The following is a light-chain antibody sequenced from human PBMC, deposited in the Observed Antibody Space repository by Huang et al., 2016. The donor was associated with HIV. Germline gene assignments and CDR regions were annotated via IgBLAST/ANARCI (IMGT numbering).Light chain of an antibody. CDR1: QDIGWS. CDR3: QQYFADPVT. J-gene: IGKJ2*01. CDR2: STF. Sequence: DIQMTQSPSSLSASVGDRVTITCRASQDIGWSLAWFQQRPGKAPKFLLYSTFVLESGVPPRFTGSGSGTEYTLTISRLQPQDFATYYCQQYFADPVTFGQGTRLDIK. V-gene: IGKV1-NL1*01.